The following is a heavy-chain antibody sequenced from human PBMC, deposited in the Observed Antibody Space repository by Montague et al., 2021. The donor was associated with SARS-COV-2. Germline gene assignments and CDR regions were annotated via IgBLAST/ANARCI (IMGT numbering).Heavy chain of an antibody. V-gene: IGHV4-59*01. J-gene: IGHJ4*02. Sequence: SETLSLTCTVSGGSISSYYWSWIRQPPGKGLEWIGYIYYSGSTNYNPSLKSRVTILVDMSKNHFSLKLSSVTAADTAVYYCARGMGGSYLYYFDYWGQGTLVTVSS. CDR3: ARGMGGSYLYYFDY. CDR1: GGSISSYY. D-gene: IGHD1-26*01. CDR2: IYYSGST.